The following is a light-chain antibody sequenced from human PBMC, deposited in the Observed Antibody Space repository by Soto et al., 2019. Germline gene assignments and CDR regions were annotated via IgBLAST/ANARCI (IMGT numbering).Light chain of an antibody. CDR3: QHYNSYSEA. CDR2: DAS. V-gene: IGKV1-5*01. J-gene: IGKJ1*01. Sequence: DIQMTQSPSALSASVGDRVTITCRASHSISRSLAWYQQKPGKAPKLLIYDASSLESGVPSKFSGSGSGTEFTLTINSLQPDDFATYYCQHYNSYSEAFGQGTKVDI. CDR1: HSISRS.